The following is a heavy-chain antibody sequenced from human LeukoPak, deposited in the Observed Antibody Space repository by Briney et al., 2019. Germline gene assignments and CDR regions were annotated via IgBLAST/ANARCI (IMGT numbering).Heavy chain of an antibody. J-gene: IGHJ5*02. Sequence: PSETLSLTCTVSGGSISSSSYYWGWIRQPPGKGLEWIVSIYYSGSTYYNPSLNSRVTISVDTSKNQFSLKLSPVPAADTAVYSCARETYYDFHFDPWGQGTLVTVSS. V-gene: IGHV4-39*01. CDR2: IYYSGST. CDR3: ARETYYDFHFDP. CDR1: GGSISSSSYY. D-gene: IGHD3-3*01.